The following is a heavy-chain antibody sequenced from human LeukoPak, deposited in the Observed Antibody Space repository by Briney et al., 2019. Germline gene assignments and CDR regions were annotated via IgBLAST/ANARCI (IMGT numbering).Heavy chain of an antibody. CDR1: GFTVSSNY. V-gene: IGHV3-53*01. D-gene: IGHD1-7*01. CDR2: IYSGGST. Sequence: GPSLRLSCAASGFTVSSNYMSSARQAPGEWLGWVSFIYSGGSTYYADSVKGRFTISRDNSKNTLYLQMNSLRAEDTAVYYCVRDLVFGTTPQSYYYYMDVWGKGTKVTVSS. CDR3: VRDLVFGTTPQSYYYYMDV. J-gene: IGHJ6*03.